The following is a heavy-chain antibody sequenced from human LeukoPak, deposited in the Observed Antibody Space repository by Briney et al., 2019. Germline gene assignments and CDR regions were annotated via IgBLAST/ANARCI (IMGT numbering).Heavy chain of an antibody. Sequence: SETLSLTCTVSGASISSYYWSWIRQPAGKGLEWIGRIYTSGSTNYNPSLKSRVTMSVDTSKNQFSLKLSSVTAADTAVYYCAREVNSSSWRPLDCWGQGTLVTVSS. CDR3: AREVNSSSWRPLDC. D-gene: IGHD6-13*01. V-gene: IGHV4-4*07. CDR2: IYTSGST. CDR1: GASISSYY. J-gene: IGHJ4*02.